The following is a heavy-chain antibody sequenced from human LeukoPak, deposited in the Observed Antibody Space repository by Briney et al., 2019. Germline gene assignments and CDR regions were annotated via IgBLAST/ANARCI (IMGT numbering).Heavy chain of an antibody. Sequence: PSETLSLTCTVSGGSISSYWWSWIRQPAGKGLEWIGRIYSSGSSNYNFALESRVTISVDKLKNQFSLKLSSVTAADTAVYYCARDSADILTGFFEQWGQGTLVTVPS. CDR1: GGSISSYW. V-gene: IGHV4-4*07. CDR2: IYSSGSS. J-gene: IGHJ4*02. CDR3: ARDSADILTGFFEQ. D-gene: IGHD3-9*01.